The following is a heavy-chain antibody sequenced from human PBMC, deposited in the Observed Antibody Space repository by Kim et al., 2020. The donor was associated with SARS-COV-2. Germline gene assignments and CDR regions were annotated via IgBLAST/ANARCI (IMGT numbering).Heavy chain of an antibody. CDR3: ASGSTVTTVDY. D-gene: IGHD4-17*01. Sequence: TVYADSVKGRFTISSDTSKNTLSLQMNSLRPEDTALYYCASGSTVTTVDYWGQGTLVTVSS. CDR2: T. V-gene: IGHV3-66*01. J-gene: IGHJ4*02.